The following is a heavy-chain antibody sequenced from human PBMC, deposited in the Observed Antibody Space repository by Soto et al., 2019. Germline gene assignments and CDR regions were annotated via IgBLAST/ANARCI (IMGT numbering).Heavy chain of an antibody. CDR3: TTGYYDILTGYSGPALYYYYGMDV. CDR1: VFTFSIYA. V-gene: IGHV3-15*01. D-gene: IGHD3-9*01. Sequence: GGSLRLSCATSVFTFSIYAMSWVRQAPGKGLDSPPLINRKTDGGTTDYAAPVKGRFTISRDDSKNTLYLQMNSLKTEDTAVYYCTTGYYDILTGYSGPALYYYYGMDVWGQGTTVTVSS. CDR2: INRKTDGGTT. J-gene: IGHJ6*01.